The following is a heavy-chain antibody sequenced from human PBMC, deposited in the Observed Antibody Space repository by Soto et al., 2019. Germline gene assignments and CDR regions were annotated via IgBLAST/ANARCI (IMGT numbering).Heavy chain of an antibody. J-gene: IGHJ6*03. D-gene: IGHD1-1*01. V-gene: IGHV6-1*01. Sequence: QTLSLTCEISGDRGSSNRATWNWIRQTPSRGLEWLGRTYYRTKWYINYAVSVKSRITVNPDTSKNQFSLQLNSVTPEDTAVYYCARGSWDDVTGHYYMDVWGKGTTVTVSS. CDR3: ARGSWDDVTGHYYMDV. CDR2: TYYRTKWYI. CDR1: GDRGSSNRAT.